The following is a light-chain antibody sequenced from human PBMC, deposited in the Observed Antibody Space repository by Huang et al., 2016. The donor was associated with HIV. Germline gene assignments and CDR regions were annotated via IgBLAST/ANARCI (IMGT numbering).Light chain of an antibody. V-gene: IGKV2-30*01. CDR1: RSLVYSDGKPY. CDR3: MQGTHWPLT. CDR2: KVS. J-gene: IGKJ4*01. Sequence: DVVMTQSPLSLPVTLGQPASMSCRSSRSLVYSDGKPYLNWFQQRPGQSPRRLTYKVSNRDFGVPDRFSGRGSGTNFTLKIHRVEAEDVGIYYCMQGTHWPLTFGGGTKVEIK.